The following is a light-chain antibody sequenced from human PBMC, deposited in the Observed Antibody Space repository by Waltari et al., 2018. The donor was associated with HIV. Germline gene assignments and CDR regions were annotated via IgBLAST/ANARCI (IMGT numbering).Light chain of an antibody. CDR1: SSDIGGYNS. CDR2: EVT. Sequence: QSALTQPPSASGSPGQSVTLSCPGTSSDIGGYNSVSWYQQHPVKAPKLIMTEVTKRPSGVPDRFSGSKSGNTASLTVSGLQAEDEAHYYCSSYAPTNNFYVLFGGGTAVTVL. J-gene: IGLJ2*01. V-gene: IGLV2-8*01. CDR3: SSYAPTNNFYVL.